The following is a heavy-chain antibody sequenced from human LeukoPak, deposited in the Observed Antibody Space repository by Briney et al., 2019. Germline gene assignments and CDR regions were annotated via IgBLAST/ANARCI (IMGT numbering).Heavy chain of an antibody. V-gene: IGHV4-59*08. CDR2: IYYSGST. Sequence: SETLSLTCTVSGGSINSYYWSWIRQPPGKGLEWIGYIYYSGSTNYNPSLKSRVTISVDTSKNQFSLKLSSVTAADTAVYYCARREGAGQFDYWGQGTLVTVSS. CDR1: GGSINSYY. D-gene: IGHD1-26*01. J-gene: IGHJ4*02. CDR3: ARREGAGQFDY.